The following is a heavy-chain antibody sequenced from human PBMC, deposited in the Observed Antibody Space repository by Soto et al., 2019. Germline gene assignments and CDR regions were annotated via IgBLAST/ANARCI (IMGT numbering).Heavy chain of an antibody. J-gene: IGHJ5*02. V-gene: IGHV3-30-3*01. CDR3: AGSASGGKNWFDP. D-gene: IGHD2-15*01. CDR1: AFSFSTYA. Sequence: QPGGSLRLSCAASAFSFSTYAMHWVRQAPGKGLEWVTVISNDGSNKFYADFVKGRFTISRDNSMNTLYLQVNSLRDEDTAVYYCAGSASGGKNWFDPWGQGTLVTVSS. CDR2: ISNDGSNK.